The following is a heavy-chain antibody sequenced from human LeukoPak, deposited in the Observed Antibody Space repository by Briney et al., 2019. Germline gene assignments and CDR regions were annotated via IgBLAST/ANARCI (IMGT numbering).Heavy chain of an antibody. CDR1: GFTFSSYS. J-gene: IGHJ4*02. V-gene: IGHV3-21*01. Sequence: QPGGSLRLSCAASGFTFSSYSMNWVRQAPGKGLEWVSSISTSSTYMYYADSVKGRFTISRDNAKNSLYLQMNSLRAEDTAVYYCARDLSSSWHFDYWGQGTLVTVSS. D-gene: IGHD6-13*01. CDR3: ARDLSSSWHFDY. CDR2: ISTSSTYM.